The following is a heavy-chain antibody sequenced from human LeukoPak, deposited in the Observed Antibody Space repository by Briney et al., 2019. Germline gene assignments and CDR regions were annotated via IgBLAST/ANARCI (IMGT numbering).Heavy chain of an antibody. CDR2: IYYSGST. V-gene: IGHV4-59*08. CDR1: GGSISSYY. CDR3: ARQGISSGYHDY. D-gene: IGHD3-22*01. Sequence: SETLSLTCTVSGGSISSYYWSWIRQPPGKGLEWIGYIYYSGSTNYNPSLKSRVTISVDMSKNQFSLKLSSVTAADTAVYYCARQGISSGYHDYWGQGTLVTVSS. J-gene: IGHJ4*02.